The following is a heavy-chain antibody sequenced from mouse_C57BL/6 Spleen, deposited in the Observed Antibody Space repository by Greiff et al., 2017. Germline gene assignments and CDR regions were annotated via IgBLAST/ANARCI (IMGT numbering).Heavy chain of an antibody. V-gene: IGHV1-55*01. CDR1: GYTFTSYW. J-gene: IGHJ3*01. CDR2: IYPGSGST. D-gene: IGHD1-1*01. Sequence: QVHVKQPGAELVKPGASVKMSCKASGYTFTSYWITWVKQRPGQGLEWIGDIYPGSGSTNYNEKFKSKATLTVDTSSSTAYMQLSSLTSEDSAVYYCAGYYYGSRTWFAYWGQGTLVTVSA. CDR3: AGYYYGSRTWFAY.